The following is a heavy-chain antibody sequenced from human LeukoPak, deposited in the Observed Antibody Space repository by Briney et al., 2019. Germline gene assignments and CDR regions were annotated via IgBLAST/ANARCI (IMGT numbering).Heavy chain of an antibody. J-gene: IGHJ6*02. D-gene: IGHD5-12*01. CDR3: ARGGASNGYHYGMDV. V-gene: IGHV3-30*04. CDR2: ISFGGSPT. CDR1: GFTFSLYN. Sequence: GGSLRLSCAGSGFTFSLYNMYWVRQAPGKGLEWVALISFGGSPTYYADSVRGRFTISRDDSKNTLFLQMSSLKAEDTAVYYCARGGASNGYHYGMDVWGQGTTVSVSS.